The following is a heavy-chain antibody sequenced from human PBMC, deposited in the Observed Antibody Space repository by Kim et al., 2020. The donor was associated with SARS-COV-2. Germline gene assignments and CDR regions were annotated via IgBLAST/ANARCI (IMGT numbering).Heavy chain of an antibody. CDR3: ARGPDADSPHKYTGDLWYFDL. V-gene: IGHV1-2*06. J-gene: IGHJ2*01. Sequence: ASVKVSCKASGYTFTGYYMHWVRQAPGQGLEWMGRINPNSGGTNYAQKFQGRVTMTRDTSISTAYMELSRLRSDDTAVYYCARGPDADSPHKYTGDLWYFDLWGRGTLVTVSS. CDR2: INPNSGGT. D-gene: IGHD2-2*02. CDR1: GYTFTGYY.